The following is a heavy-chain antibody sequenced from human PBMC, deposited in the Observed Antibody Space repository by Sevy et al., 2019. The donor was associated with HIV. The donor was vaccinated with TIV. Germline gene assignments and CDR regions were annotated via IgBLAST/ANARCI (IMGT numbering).Heavy chain of an antibody. J-gene: IGHJ6*02. CDR3: AREVVVVPAATRCYYSMDV. Sequence: GGSLRLSCAASGFTFSSYSMNWVRQAPGKGLEWVSSISSSSSYIYYADSVKGRFTISRDNAKNSPYLQMNSLRAEDTAVYYCAREVVVVPAATRCYYSMDVWGQGTTVTVSS. D-gene: IGHD2-2*01. CDR1: GFTFSSYS. V-gene: IGHV3-21*01. CDR2: ISSSSSYI.